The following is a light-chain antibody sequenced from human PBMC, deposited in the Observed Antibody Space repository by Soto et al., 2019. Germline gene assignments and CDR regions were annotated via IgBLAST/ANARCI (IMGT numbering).Light chain of an antibody. CDR3: QQYNNWPLWT. CDR1: RSVSRY. CDR2: GAS. Sequence: EIVLTQSPATLSLSPGERATLYCRASRSVSRYLDWYQQTPGQAPRLLIYGASTRATGIPARFSGSGSGTEFTLTISSLQSEDFAVYYCQQYNNWPLWTCGQGTKGDIK. J-gene: IGKJ1*01. V-gene: IGKV3-15*01.